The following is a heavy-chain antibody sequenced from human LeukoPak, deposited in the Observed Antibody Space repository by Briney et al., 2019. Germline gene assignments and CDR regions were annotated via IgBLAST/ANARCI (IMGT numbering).Heavy chain of an antibody. V-gene: IGHV3-23*01. Sequence: GGSLRPSCAASGFAFSSFAMSWVRQAPGKGLEWVSAISGGAGSTYYADSVKGRFTISRDNSKNTLYLQMNSLRAEDTAVYYCAKGSGGSYLSNYWGQGTLVTVSS. J-gene: IGHJ4*02. CDR2: ISGGAGST. CDR3: AKGSGGSYLSNY. CDR1: GFAFSSFA. D-gene: IGHD2-15*01.